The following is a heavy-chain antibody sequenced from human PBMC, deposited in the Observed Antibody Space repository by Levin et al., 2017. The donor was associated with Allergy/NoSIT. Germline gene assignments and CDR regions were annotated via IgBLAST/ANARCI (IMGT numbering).Heavy chain of an antibody. CDR3: ARRGTRDYYYMDV. CDR2: IYPGDSDT. V-gene: IGHV5-51*01. D-gene: IGHD1-1*01. J-gene: IGHJ6*03. Sequence: GESLKISCQGSGYSFTSYWIGWVRQMPGKGLEWMGIIYPGDSDTRYSPSFQGQVTISADKSISTAYLQWSSLKASDTAIYYCARRGTRDYYYMDVWGKGTTVTVS. CDR1: GYSFTSYW.